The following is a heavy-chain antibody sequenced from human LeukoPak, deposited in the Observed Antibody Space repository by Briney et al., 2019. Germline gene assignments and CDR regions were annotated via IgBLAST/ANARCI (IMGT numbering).Heavy chain of an antibody. CDR3: AKDLHYGSADY. V-gene: IGHV3-74*01. Sequence: QSGGSLRLSCAVSGFTFSNYWMHWVRQDPGKGLVWVSFINPDGSTTNYADSVKGRFTISRDNAKNALYLQMNSLRAEDTAVYYCAKDLHYGSADYWGQGTLVTVSS. J-gene: IGHJ4*02. CDR2: INPDGSTT. CDR1: GFTFSNYW. D-gene: IGHD3-10*01.